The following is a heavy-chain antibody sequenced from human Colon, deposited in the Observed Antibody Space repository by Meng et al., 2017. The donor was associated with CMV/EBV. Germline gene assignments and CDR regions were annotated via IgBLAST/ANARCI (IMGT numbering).Heavy chain of an antibody. CDR2: MFDGGDT. CDR1: FTVCSND. V-gene: IGHV3-66*01. J-gene: IGHJ2*01. Sequence: FTVCSNDLAWFRQAPGKGLEFLSIMFDGGDTYYAASLKSRFTLSKDNSRNPVYLQMNNLRAEDTAVYYCASYVHQVPGWLYWYFDLRGRGTLVTVSS. CDR3: ASYVHQVPGWLYWYFDL. D-gene: IGHD3-10*02.